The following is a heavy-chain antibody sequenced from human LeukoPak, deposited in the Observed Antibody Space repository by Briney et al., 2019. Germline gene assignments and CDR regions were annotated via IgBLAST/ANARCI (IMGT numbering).Heavy chain of an antibody. J-gene: IGHJ4*02. V-gene: IGHV1-8*01. D-gene: IGHD2-15*01. Sequence: ASVKVSCKASGYKFTSDINWMRQPPGQGLEWMGWMNTDSGNAEYAQKFQGRVTMTRDNSISTAYMELRSLRSEDTAVYYYARGAVSPDCNGGSCYTFDYLGQGTLVTVSS. CDR1: GYKFTSD. CDR3: ARGAVSPDCNGGSCYTFDY. CDR2: MNTDSGNA.